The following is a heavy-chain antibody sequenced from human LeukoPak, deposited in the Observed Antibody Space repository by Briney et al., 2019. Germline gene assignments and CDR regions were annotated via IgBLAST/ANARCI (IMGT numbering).Heavy chain of an antibody. CDR2: ISSSSSYI. CDR3: ARTCMVRGVITDAFDI. CDR1: GFTFSSYS. D-gene: IGHD3-10*01. V-gene: IGHV3-21*01. J-gene: IGHJ3*02. Sequence: GGSLRLSCAASGFTFSSYSMNWVRQAPGKGLEWVSSISSSSSYIYYAESVKGRFTISRDNAKNSLYLQMNSLRAEDTAVYYCARTCMVRGVITDAFDIWGQGTMVTVSS.